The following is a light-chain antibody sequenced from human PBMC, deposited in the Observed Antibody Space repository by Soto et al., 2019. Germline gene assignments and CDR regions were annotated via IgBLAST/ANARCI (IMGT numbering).Light chain of an antibody. CDR2: DAS. V-gene: IGKV3-11*01. J-gene: IGKJ1*01. Sequence: EIVLTQSPVTLSVSPGERATLSCRASQSVSSYLAWYQQKPGQAPRLLIYDASNRATGIPARFSGSGSGTDFTLTISSREPEDFAVYYCQQRSNWPPWTFGQGTKVEIK. CDR1: QSVSSY. CDR3: QQRSNWPPWT.